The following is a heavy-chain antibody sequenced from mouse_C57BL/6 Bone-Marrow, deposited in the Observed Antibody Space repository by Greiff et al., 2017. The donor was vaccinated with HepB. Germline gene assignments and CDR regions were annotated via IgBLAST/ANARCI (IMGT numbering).Heavy chain of an antibody. J-gene: IGHJ2*01. CDR3: ARTSYYGSSPFDY. CDR2: INPNNGGT. V-gene: IGHV1-18*01. Sequence: VQLKESGPELVKPGASVKIPCKASGYTFTDYNMDWVKQSHGKSLEWIGDINPNNGGTIYNQKFKGKATLTVDKSSSTAYMELRSLTSEDTAVYYCARTSYYGSSPFDYWGQGTTLTVSS. CDR1: GYTFTDYN. D-gene: IGHD1-1*01.